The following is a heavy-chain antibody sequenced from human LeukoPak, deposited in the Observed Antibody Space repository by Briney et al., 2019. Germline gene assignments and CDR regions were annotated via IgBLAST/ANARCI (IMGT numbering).Heavy chain of an antibody. CDR2: IDATGSS. CDR1: GGSISSYY. V-gene: IGHV4-4*07. CDR3: ATGPTWLDP. J-gene: IGHJ5*02. Sequence: SSETLSLTCTVSGGSISSYYWTWIRQPAGKGLEWIGRIDATGSSIYNPSLRSRVTMSLDTSKNQFSLNLSSVTAADTAVYYCATGPTWLDPWGQGTLVTVSP.